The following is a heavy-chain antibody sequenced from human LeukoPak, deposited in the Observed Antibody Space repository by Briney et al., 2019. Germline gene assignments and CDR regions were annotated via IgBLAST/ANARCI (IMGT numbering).Heavy chain of an antibody. J-gene: IGHJ4*02. CDR1: GFTFSSYA. D-gene: IGHD2-15*01. CDR2: TSNKADSYTT. Sequence: GGSLRLSCAASGFTFSSYAMDWVRQAPGKGLEWVGRTSNKADSYTTYYAASVKGRFTISRDDSKNLLYLQMKSLKAEDTAVYYCTRHYFSDWGQGTLVTVSS. V-gene: IGHV3-72*01. CDR3: TRHYFSD.